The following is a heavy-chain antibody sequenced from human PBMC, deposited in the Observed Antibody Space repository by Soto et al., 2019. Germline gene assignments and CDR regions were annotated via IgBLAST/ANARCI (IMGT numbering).Heavy chain of an antibody. CDR1: GFTFDDYA. CDR2: ISWNSGSI. CDR3: AKDGGTMNDYGDYIPSYYYYYYMDV. J-gene: IGHJ6*03. V-gene: IGHV3-9*01. Sequence: GGSLRLSCAASGFTFDDYAMHWVRQAPGKGLEWVSGISWNSGSIGYADSVKGRFTISRDNAKNSLYLQMNSLRAEDTALYYCAKDGGTMNDYGDYIPSYYYYYYMDVWGKGTTVTVSS. D-gene: IGHD4-17*01.